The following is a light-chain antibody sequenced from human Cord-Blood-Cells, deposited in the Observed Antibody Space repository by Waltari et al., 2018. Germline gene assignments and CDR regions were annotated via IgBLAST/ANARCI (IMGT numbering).Light chain of an antibody. V-gene: IGKV3-11*01. J-gene: IGKJ4*01. CDR2: DAS. CDR1: QSVSSY. CDR3: QQRSNWPPT. Sequence: EILLTQSPATLALSPGERATLSCRASQSVSSYLAWNQQKPGQAPRLLIYDASNRATGIPAMFSGSGSGTDFTLTISSLEPEDFAVYYCQQRSNWPPTFGGGTKVAIK.